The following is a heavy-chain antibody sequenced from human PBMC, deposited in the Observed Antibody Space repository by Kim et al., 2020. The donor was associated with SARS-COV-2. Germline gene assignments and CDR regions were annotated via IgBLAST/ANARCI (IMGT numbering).Heavy chain of an antibody. V-gene: IGHV5-51*01. CDR2: IYPGDSDT. CDR3: ARSPLNYQLIPIAIDY. J-gene: IGHJ4*02. Sequence: GESLKISCKGSGYSFTSYWIGWVRQMPGKGLEWMGIIYPGDSDTRYSPSFQGQVTISADKSISTAYLQWSSLKASDTAMYYCARSPLNYQLIPIAIDYWGQGTLVTVSS. CDR1: GYSFTSYW. D-gene: IGHD2-2*01.